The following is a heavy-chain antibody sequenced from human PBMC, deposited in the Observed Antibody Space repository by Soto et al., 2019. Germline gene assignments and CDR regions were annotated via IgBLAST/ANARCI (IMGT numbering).Heavy chain of an antibody. CDR3: ARSGGDYEPLDAFDI. V-gene: IGHV1-46*03. Sequence: GASVKVSCKASGYTFTSYYMHRVRQAPGQGLEWMGIINPSGGSTSYAQKFQGRVTMTRDTSTSTVYMELSSLRSEDTAVYYCARSGGDYEPLDAFDIWGQGTMVTVSS. CDR1: GYTFTSYY. CDR2: INPSGGST. J-gene: IGHJ3*02. D-gene: IGHD4-17*01.